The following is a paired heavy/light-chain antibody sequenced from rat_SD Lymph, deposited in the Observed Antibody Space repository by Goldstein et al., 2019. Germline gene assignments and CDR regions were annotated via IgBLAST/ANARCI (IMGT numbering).Light chain of an antibody. CDR3: QQCYDYPPT. V-gene: IGKV12S36*01. Sequence: DIQMTQSPASLSASLGETVTIECRASEDIYNGLAWYQQKPGKSPQLLIYNANNLHTGVPSRFSGSGSGTQFSLKINSLQSEDVASYFCQQCYDYPPTFGGGTKLELK. CDR2: NAN. CDR1: EDIYNG. J-gene: IGKJ1*01.
Heavy chain of an antibody. D-gene: IGHD1-1*01. CDR3: TRGPITTVETEWYFDF. V-gene: IGHV5-31*01. Sequence: EVQLVESGGGLVQPGRSLKLSCVASGFTFNNYWMTWIRQAPGKGLEWVASITNTGGTTYYPDSVKGRFTISRDNAKSTLYLQMNSLRSEDTATYYCTRGPITTVETEWYFDFWGPGTMVTVSS. CDR2: ITNTGGTT. J-gene: IGHJ1*01. CDR1: GFTFNNYW.